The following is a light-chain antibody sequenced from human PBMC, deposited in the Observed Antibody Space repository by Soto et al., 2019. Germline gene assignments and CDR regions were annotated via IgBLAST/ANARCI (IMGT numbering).Light chain of an antibody. CDR1: SSDVGGYNY. Sequence: QSALTQPPSASGSPGQSVTISCTGTSSDVGGYNYVSWYQQHPGKAPKLMIYEVSKRPSGVPDRFSGSKSGNTASLTVSGLQAVDEADYYCSSYAGSNNFPYVFGTGTKLTVL. CDR3: SSYAGSNNFPYV. CDR2: EVS. J-gene: IGLJ1*01. V-gene: IGLV2-8*01.